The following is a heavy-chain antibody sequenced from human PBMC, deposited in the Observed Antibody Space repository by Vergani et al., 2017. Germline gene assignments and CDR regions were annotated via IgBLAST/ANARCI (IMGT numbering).Heavy chain of an antibody. CDR3: AXGPGVGRYYYGMDV. V-gene: IGHV3-30*02. CDR2: IRYDGSNK. J-gene: IGHJ6*02. Sequence: QVQLVESGGGVVQPGGSLRLSCAASGFTFSSYGMHWVRQAPGKGLEWVAFIRYDGSNKYYADSVKGRFTISRDNSKNTLYLQMNSLRAEDTAVYYCAXGPGVGRYYYGMDVWGQGTTVTVSS. CDR1: GFTFSSYG. D-gene: IGHD3-10*01.